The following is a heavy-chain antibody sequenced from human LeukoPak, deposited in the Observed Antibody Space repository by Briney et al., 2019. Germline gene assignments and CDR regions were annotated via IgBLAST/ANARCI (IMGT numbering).Heavy chain of an antibody. CDR1: GYTFTSHG. CDR2: ISAYNGNT. Sequence: ASVKVSCKASGYTFTSHGISWVRQAPGQGLEWMGWISAYNGNTNYAQELHGRVTITKDTSTSTAYMELRSLRSDDTAGYYCARMATIVDYWGQGTLVTVSS. J-gene: IGHJ4*02. V-gene: IGHV1-18*01. CDR3: ARMATIVDY. D-gene: IGHD5-24*01.